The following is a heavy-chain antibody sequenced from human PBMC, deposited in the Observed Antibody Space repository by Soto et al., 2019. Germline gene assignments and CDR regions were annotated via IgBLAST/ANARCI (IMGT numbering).Heavy chain of an antibody. V-gene: IGHV4-34*01. J-gene: IGHJ4*02. CDR2: INHSGST. CDR3: ARRPRYCSSTSCYVLG. D-gene: IGHD2-2*01. Sequence: SETLSLTCAVYGGSFSGYYWSWIRQPPGKGLEWIGEINHSGSTNYNPSLKSRVTISVDTSKNQFSLKLSSVTAADTAVYYCARRPRYCSSTSCYVLGWGQGTLVTVSS. CDR1: GGSFSGYY.